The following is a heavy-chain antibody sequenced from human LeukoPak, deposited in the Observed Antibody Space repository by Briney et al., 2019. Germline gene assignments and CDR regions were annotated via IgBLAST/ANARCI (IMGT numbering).Heavy chain of an antibody. J-gene: IGHJ4*02. Sequence: SETLSLTCAVYGGSFSGYYWSWIRQPPGKGLEWIGEINHSGSTNYNPSLKCRVTISVDTSKNQFSLKLSSVTAADTAVYYCARMVRGGGFDYWGQGTLVTVSS. CDR3: ARMVRGGGFDY. D-gene: IGHD3-10*01. CDR2: INHSGST. V-gene: IGHV4-34*01. CDR1: GGSFSGYY.